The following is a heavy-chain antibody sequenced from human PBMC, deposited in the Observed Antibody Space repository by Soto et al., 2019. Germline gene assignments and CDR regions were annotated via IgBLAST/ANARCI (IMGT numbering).Heavy chain of an antibody. CDR1: GDSMSTYY. CDR2: IYYTGST. D-gene: IGHD3-3*01. V-gene: IGHV4-59*01. Sequence: SETLSLTCTVSGDSMSTYYWSWIRQPPGKGLEWVGYIYYTGSTNYNPSLKSRVTVSIDTSKNQFSLKLSSVTAADTAVYYCARGYDFWSGYYSPYFDYWGQGTLVTVSS. J-gene: IGHJ4*02. CDR3: ARGYDFWSGYYSPYFDY.